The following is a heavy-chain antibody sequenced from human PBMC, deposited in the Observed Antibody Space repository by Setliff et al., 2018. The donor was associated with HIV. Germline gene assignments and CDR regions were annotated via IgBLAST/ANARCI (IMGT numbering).Heavy chain of an antibody. J-gene: IGHJ4*02. CDR1: GFTFSDYY. D-gene: IGHD5-12*01. CDR3: ATSGYSGYDPDY. CDR2: ISSTSSYT. Sequence: TGGSLRLSCAASGFTFSDYYMTWIRQAPGKGLEWVSYISSTSSYTNYADSVKGRFTISRDNAKNSLYLQMNSLRAEDTAVYYCATSGYSGYDPDYWGPGTLVTVSS. V-gene: IGHV3-11*03.